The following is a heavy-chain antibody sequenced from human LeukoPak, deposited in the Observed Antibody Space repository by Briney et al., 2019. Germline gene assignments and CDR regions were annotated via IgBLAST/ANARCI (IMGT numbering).Heavy chain of an antibody. CDR3: AREYCSGGSCYLSWYFDL. V-gene: IGHV4-59*12. J-gene: IGHJ2*01. CDR2: IYYSGNT. D-gene: IGHD2-15*01. Sequence: SETLSLTCTVSGGSISSYYWSWIRQPPGKGLEWIGYIYYSGNTNYNPSLKSRVTISVDTSKNQFSLKLSSVTAADTAVYYCAREYCSGGSCYLSWYFDLWGRGTLVTVSS. CDR1: GGSISSYY.